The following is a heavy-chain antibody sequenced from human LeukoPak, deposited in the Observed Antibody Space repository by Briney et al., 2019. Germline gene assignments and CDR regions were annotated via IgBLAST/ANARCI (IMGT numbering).Heavy chain of an antibody. D-gene: IGHD3-22*01. V-gene: IGHV3-64D*06. Sequence: GGSLRLSCSASGFTLSSYAMHWVVEAPGKGLGYVSAISSNGGSTYYADSVKGRFTISRDNSKNTLYLQMSSLRAEDTAVYYCVKVRTGNYYDSTPLDYWGLGSLVTVSS. CDR1: GFTLSSYA. J-gene: IGHJ4*02. CDR3: VKVRTGNYYDSTPLDY. CDR2: ISSNGGST.